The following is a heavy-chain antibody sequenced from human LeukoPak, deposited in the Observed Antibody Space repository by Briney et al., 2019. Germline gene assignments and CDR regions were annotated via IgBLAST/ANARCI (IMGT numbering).Heavy chain of an antibody. J-gene: IGHJ4*02. CDR2: IYYSGST. CDR1: GGSISSYY. V-gene: IGHV4-59*08. D-gene: IGHD6-25*01. CDR3: ARVRLESYYFDY. Sequence: NPSETLSLTCTVSGGSISSYYWSWIRQPPGKGLEWIGYIYYSGSTNYNPSLKSRVTISVDTSKNQFSLKLSSVTAADTAVYYCARVRLESYYFDYWGQGTLVTVSS.